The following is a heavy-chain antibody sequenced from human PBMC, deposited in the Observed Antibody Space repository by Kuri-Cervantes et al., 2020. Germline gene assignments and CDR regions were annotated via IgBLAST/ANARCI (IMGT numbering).Heavy chain of an antibody. CDR3: ARGFHRQWLTYFDY. V-gene: IGHV3-23*01. Sequence: GESLKISCAASGFTFSSYEMNWVRQAPGKGLEWVSAISGSGGSTYYADSVKGRFTISRDNSKNTLYLQMNSLRAEDTAVYYCARGFHRQWLTYFDYWGQGTLVTVSS. D-gene: IGHD6-19*01. J-gene: IGHJ4*02. CDR2: ISGSGGST. CDR1: GFTFSSYE.